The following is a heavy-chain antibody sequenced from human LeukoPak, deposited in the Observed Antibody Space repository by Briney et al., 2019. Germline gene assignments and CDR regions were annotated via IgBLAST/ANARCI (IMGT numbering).Heavy chain of an antibody. V-gene: IGHV1-18*01. CDR1: GYTFTNYG. Sequence: ASVKVSCKASGYTFTNYGISWVRQAPGQGLECMGWISAYSGDTNYAQKFQGRVTMTTDTSTSTAYMEVRSLRSDDTAVYYCARDQVAFEAATRVTWLDPWGQGTLVTVSS. CDR2: ISAYSGDT. J-gene: IGHJ5*02. D-gene: IGHD2-15*01. CDR3: ARDQVAFEAATRVTWLDP.